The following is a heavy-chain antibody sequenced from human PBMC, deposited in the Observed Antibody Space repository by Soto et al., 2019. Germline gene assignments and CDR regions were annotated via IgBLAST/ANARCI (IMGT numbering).Heavy chain of an antibody. V-gene: IGHV4-31*03. Sequence: QVQLQESGPGLVKPSQTLSLTCTVSGGSISSGGYYCGWVRQHPGKGLEGIGYIYYSGSTYYNPSLTRRVTVSVAMAKNQLYLKLISVTDADPAVFCWESSIAGMILASFPFAYWGQGTLVTVSS. J-gene: IGHJ4*02. CDR3: ESSIAGMILASFPFAY. D-gene: IGHD3-16*01. CDR1: GGSISSGGYY. CDR2: IYYSGST.